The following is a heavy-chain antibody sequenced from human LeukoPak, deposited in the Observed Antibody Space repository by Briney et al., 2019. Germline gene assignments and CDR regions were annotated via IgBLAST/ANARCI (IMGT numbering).Heavy chain of an antibody. D-gene: IGHD1-7*01. CDR3: ARWVNNWNYYAFDI. Sequence: PSETLSLTCTVSGGSVSSGSYYWSWIRQPPGKGLEWIGYIYYSRSTNYNPSLKSRVTISVDTSKNQFSLKLSSVTAGDTAVYYCARWVNNWNYYAFDIWGQGTMVTVSS. CDR2: IYYSRST. J-gene: IGHJ3*02. CDR1: GGSVSSGSYY. V-gene: IGHV4-61*01.